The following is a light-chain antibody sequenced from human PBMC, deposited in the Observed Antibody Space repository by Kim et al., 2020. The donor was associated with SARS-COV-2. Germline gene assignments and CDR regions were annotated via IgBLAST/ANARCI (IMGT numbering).Light chain of an antibody. V-gene: IGLV3-1*01. CDR1: MLGGKF. CDR3: QAWDSGAAV. CDR2: QDD. J-gene: IGLJ3*02. Sequence: VSPGQTASITCCGDMLGGKFVCWYRQKSGQSPVLVIYQDDKRPSGLPERFSGSNSGNTATLTISETQAMDEADYYCQAWDSGAAVFGGGTKVTVL.